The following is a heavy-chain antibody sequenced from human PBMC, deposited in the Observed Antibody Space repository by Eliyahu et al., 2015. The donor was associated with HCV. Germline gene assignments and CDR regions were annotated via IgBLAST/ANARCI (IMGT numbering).Heavy chain of an antibody. CDR3: ARLQSATGAFDI. CDR2: IYYSGTT. V-gene: IGHV4-39*01. D-gene: IGHD1-14*01. CDR1: GGSISNNNYY. Sequence: QPQLQESGPGLVKPSETLSLTCTVSGGSISNNNYYWGWIRQPPGKGLEWIGSIYYSGTTYYNPSLKSRVTISVDTSRNQFSLKLTSVTAADTAVYHCARLQSATGAFDIWGQGTMVTVSS. J-gene: IGHJ3*02.